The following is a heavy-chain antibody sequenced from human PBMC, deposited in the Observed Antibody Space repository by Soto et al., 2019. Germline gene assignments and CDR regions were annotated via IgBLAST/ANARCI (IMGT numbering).Heavy chain of an antibody. D-gene: IGHD5-12*01. CDR3: AREQRWLKSKLDY. V-gene: IGHV4-61*01. Sequence: PSETLSLTCTVSGGSVSSGSYYGSWIRQPPGKGLEWIGYIYYSGGTNYNPSLKSRVTISVDTSKNQFSLKLSSVTAADTAVYYCAREQRWLKSKLDYWGQGTLVTVSS. CDR1: GGSVSSGSYY. J-gene: IGHJ4*02. CDR2: IYYSGGT.